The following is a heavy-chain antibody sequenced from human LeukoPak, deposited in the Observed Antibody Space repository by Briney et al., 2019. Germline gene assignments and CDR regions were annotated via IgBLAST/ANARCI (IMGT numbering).Heavy chain of an antibody. Sequence: SETLSLTCAVYGGSFSGYYWSWIRQPPGKGREWIGEINHSGSTNYNPSLKSRVTISVDTSKNQFSLKLTSVTAADTAVYYCARARYGSTSCPYYFDYWGQGTLVTVSS. CDR2: INHSGST. J-gene: IGHJ4*02. D-gene: IGHD2-2*01. V-gene: IGHV4-34*01. CDR1: GGSFSGYY. CDR3: ARARYGSTSCPYYFDY.